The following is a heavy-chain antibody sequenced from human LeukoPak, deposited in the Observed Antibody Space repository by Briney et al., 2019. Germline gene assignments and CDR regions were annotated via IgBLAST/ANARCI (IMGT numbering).Heavy chain of an antibody. D-gene: IGHD3-3*01. CDR1: GFTFSSYA. CDR3: AKMHYDFWSGYQKQMYYFGY. J-gene: IGHJ4*02. CDR2: ISGSGGST. V-gene: IGHV3-23*01. Sequence: GGSLRLSCAASGFTFSSYAMSWVRQAPGKGLEWVSAISGSGGSTYYADSVKGRFTISRDNSKNTLYLQMNSLRAEDTAVYYCAKMHYDFWSGYQKQMYYFGYWGEGTLVTVSS.